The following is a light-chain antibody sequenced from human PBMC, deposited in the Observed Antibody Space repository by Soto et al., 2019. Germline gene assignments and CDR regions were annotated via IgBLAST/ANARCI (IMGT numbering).Light chain of an antibody. J-gene: IGKJ3*01. V-gene: IGKV3-20*01. CDR3: QYYDMSPLFT. CDR1: QSLSSNS. CDR2: GLS. Sequence: EIELTQSPGTLSLSPGERATLSCRASQSLSSNSLAWYQKNPGQAPRLVIYGLSRRSTGIPDRFSGSGSGTDFTLSISGLEREDFAVYYCQYYDMSPLFTFGPGTRVDIK.